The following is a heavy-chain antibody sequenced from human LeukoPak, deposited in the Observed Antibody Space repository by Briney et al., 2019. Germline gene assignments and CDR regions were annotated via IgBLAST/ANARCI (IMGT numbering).Heavy chain of an antibody. V-gene: IGHV5-51*01. CDR3: ARCQSPRNNWFDP. CDR1: GYSFTTYW. CDR2: IYPGDSDT. J-gene: IGHJ5*02. Sequence: GESLKISCKGSGYSFTTYWIGWVRQMPGKGLEWMGIIYPGDSDTRYSPSFQGQVTISADKSISTAYLQWSSLKASDTAMYYCARCQSPRNNWFDPWGQGTLVTVSS.